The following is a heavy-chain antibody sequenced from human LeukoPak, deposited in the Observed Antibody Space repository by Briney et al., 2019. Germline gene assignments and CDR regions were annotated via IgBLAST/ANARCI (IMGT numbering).Heavy chain of an antibody. D-gene: IGHD1-1*01. CDR2: LSGSGGSS. V-gene: IGHV3-23*01. CDR1: GFTFSTYA. Sequence: GGSLRLSCAASGFTFSTYAMSWLRQAPGKGLEWVSALSGSGGSSYYADSVRGRFTTSRDNSKNTLYLQMNSLRAEDTAVYYCAKERTSEGYFDYWGQGTLVTVSS. J-gene: IGHJ4*02. CDR3: AKERTSEGYFDY.